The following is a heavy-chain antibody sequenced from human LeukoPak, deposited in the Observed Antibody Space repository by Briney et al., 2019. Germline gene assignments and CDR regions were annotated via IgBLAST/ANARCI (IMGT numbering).Heavy chain of an antibody. J-gene: IGHJ5*02. D-gene: IGHD1-26*01. CDR3: ARNVGNNWFGP. V-gene: IGHV4-4*07. CDR2: VHTNGNT. CDR1: GDSISSYY. Sequence: PSETLSVTCTVSGDSISSYYWSWIRQPAGKGLEWIGRVHTNGNTNYNPSLEGRATMSLDTSKNQFSLNLSSVTAADTALYYCARNVGNNWFGPWGQGILVTVSS.